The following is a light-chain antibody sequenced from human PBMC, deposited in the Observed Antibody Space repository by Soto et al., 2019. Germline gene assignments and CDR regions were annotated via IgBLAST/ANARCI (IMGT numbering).Light chain of an antibody. Sequence: QSALTQTRSVSGSPGAAVTISCNGTSRDVGSYNYVSWYQQYPGKALKVMIYDVTERPSEVPDRFSGSKSGNTASLTISGLQAEDEAEYFCCSYSGSDTLLFGGGTK. CDR3: CSYSGSDTLL. CDR2: DVT. J-gene: IGLJ3*02. V-gene: IGLV2-11*01. CDR1: SRDVGSYNY.